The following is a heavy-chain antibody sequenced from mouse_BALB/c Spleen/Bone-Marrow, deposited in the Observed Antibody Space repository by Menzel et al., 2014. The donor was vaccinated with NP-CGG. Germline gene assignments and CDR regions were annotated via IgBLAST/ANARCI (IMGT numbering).Heavy chain of an antibody. Sequence: QVQLQQSGAELARPGASVKLSCKASGYTFTSYWMQWVKQRPGQGLEWIGAIYPGDGDTRYTQKFKGKATLTADKSSSTAYMQLSSLASEXXXXXXXARGFPFDYWGQGTTLTVSS. CDR2: IYPGDGDT. V-gene: IGHV1-87*01. CDR3: ARGFPFDY. J-gene: IGHJ2*01. CDR1: GYTFTSYW.